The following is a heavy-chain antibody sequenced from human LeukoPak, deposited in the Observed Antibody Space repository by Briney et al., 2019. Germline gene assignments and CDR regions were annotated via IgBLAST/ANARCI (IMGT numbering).Heavy chain of an antibody. D-gene: IGHD2-21*01. CDR2: INHSGST. V-gene: IGHV4-34*01. Sequence: SETLSLTCAVYGGSFSGYYWSWIRQPPGKGLEWIGEINHSGSTNYNPSLKSRVTISVDTSKNQFSLKLSSVTAADTAVYYCARAGAYCGGDCYDYGGQETLVTVSS. CDR1: GGSFSGYY. CDR3: ARAGAYCGGDCYDY. J-gene: IGHJ4*02.